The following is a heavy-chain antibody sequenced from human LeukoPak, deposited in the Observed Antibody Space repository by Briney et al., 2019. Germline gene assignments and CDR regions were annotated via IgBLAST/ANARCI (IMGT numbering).Heavy chain of an antibody. CDR3: RSWVGPLDY. CDR1: GFTFSDYR. J-gene: IGHJ4*02. Sequence: GGSLRLSCAASGFTFSDYRMNWVRPAPGKGLEWVSYLSSSSSTIFYADSEKGRFTISRDNAKNSLYLQMDSLRGEDPAVNYCRSWVGPLDYWGQGTLVTVSS. CDR2: LSSSSSTI. V-gene: IGHV3-48*01. D-gene: IGHD1-26*01.